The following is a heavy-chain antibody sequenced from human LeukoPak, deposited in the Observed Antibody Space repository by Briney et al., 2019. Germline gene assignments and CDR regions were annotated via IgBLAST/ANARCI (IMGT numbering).Heavy chain of an antibody. Sequence: GGSLRLSCSASGFTFSSFSMNWVRQAPGKGLEWVSSISYSSVYIYYADSVKGRFTISRDNGKNSLFLQMNSLRAEDTAVYYCARVRWYYYDSSGYYPVDYWGQGTLVTVSS. CDR3: ARVRWYYYDSSGYYPVDY. CDR2: ISYSSVYI. V-gene: IGHV3-21*01. D-gene: IGHD3-22*01. J-gene: IGHJ4*02. CDR1: GFTFSSFS.